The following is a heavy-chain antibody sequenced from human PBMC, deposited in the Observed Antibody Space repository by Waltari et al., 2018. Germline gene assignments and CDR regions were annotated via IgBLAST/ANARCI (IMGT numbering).Heavy chain of an antibody. CDR1: GGSISSYY. D-gene: IGHD6-13*01. CDR2: IYYSGST. J-gene: IGHJ3*02. Sequence: QVQLQESGPGLVKPSETLSLTCTVSGGSISSYYWSWIRQPPGKGLEWIGYIYYSGSTNYNPSLQSRVTISVDTSKNQFSLKLSSVTAADTAVYYCASSSYDAFDIWGQGTMVTVSS. V-gene: IGHV4-59*01. CDR3: ASSSYDAFDI.